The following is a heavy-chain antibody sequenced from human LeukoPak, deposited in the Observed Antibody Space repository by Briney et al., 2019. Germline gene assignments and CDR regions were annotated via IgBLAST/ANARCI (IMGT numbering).Heavy chain of an antibody. V-gene: IGHV4-31*03. CDR1: GGSISSGGYY. CDR3: ARGHYDSSGYSFDY. J-gene: IGHJ4*02. Sequence: SETLSLTCTVAGGSISSGGYYWSWIRQHPGKGLEWIGYTYYSGSTYYNPSLKSRVTTSVDTSKNQFSLKLSSVTAADTAVYYCARGHYDSSGYSFDYWGQGTLVTVSS. D-gene: IGHD3-22*01. CDR2: TYYSGST.